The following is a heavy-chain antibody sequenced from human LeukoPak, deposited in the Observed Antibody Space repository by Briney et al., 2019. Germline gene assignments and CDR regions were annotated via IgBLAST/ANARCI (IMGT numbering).Heavy chain of an antibody. CDR2: ISGSGGST. J-gene: IGHJ4*02. CDR1: GFTFSSYA. V-gene: IGHV3-23*01. D-gene: IGHD3-22*01. CDR3: AKGDYYDSSGYSPINYFDY. Sequence: GGSLRLSCAASGFTFSSYAMSWVRQAPGKGLEWVSAISGSGGSTYYADSVKGRFTISRDNSKNTLYLQMNNLRAEDTAVYYCAKGDYYDSSGYSPINYFDYWGQGTLVTVSS.